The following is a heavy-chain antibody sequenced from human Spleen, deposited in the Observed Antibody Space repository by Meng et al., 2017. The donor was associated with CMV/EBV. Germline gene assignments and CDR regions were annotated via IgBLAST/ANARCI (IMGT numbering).Heavy chain of an antibody. CDR1: GFTFSSYG. J-gene: IGHJ6*02. CDR2: IWYDGSNK. V-gene: IGHV3-33*01. CDR3: ARPGSSWYYYYYGMDV. Sequence: GESLKISCAASGFTFSSYGMHWVRQAPGKGLEWVAVIWYDGSNKYYADSVKGRFTISRDNSKNTLYLQMNSLRAEDTAVYYCARPGSSWYYYYYGMDVWGQGTTVTVSS. D-gene: IGHD6-6*01.